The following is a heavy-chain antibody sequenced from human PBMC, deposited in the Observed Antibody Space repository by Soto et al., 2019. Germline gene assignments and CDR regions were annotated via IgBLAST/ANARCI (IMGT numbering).Heavy chain of an antibody. Sequence: SETLSLTCAVYGGSFSGYYWSWIRQPPGKGLEWIGEINHSGSTNYNPSLKSRVTISVDTSKNQFSLKLSSVTAADTAVYYCATPYGDYGGLGYWGQGTLVTVS. D-gene: IGHD4-17*01. V-gene: IGHV4-34*01. CDR3: ATPYGDYGGLGY. J-gene: IGHJ4*02. CDR2: INHSGST. CDR1: GGSFSGYY.